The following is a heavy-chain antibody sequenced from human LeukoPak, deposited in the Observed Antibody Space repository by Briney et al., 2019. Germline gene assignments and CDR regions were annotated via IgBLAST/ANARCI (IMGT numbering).Heavy chain of an antibody. V-gene: IGHV3-30-3*01. CDR1: GFTFSSYA. CDR2: ISYDGSNK. CDR3: AREGGMDV. Sequence: PGGSLRLSCAASGFTFSSYAMHWVRQAPGKGLEWVAVISYDGSNKYYADSVKGRFTISRDNAKNSLYLQLNSLRDEDTALYYCAREGGMDVWGQGTTVTVSS. J-gene: IGHJ6*02.